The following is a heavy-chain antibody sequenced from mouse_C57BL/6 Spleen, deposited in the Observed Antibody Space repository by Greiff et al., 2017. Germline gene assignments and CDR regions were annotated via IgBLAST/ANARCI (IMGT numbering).Heavy chain of an antibody. D-gene: IGHD4-1*01. CDR1: GYTFTSYW. CDR2: INPSNGGT. V-gene: IGHV1-53*01. J-gene: IGHJ3*01. CDR3: ARWANWDWFAY. Sequence: QVQLQQSGTELVTPGASVQLSCKASGYTFTSYWMHWVKQRPGQGLEWIGNINPSNGGTNYNEKFKSKATLTVDKSSSTAYMQLSSLTSEDSAVYYCARWANWDWFAYWGQGTLVTVSA.